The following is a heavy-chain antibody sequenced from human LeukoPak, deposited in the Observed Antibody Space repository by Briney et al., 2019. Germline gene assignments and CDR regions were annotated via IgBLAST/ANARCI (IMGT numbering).Heavy chain of an antibody. D-gene: IGHD2-15*01. CDR2: IYTSGTT. CDR1: GVSISSGAYY. V-gene: IGHV4-61*02. Sequence: SETLSLTRTVSGVSISSGAYYWSWIRQPAGKGLEWIGRIYTSGTTNYNPSLKSRVTISLDTSKNQFSLRLSSVTAADTAVYYCARDFRGRYCSGGSCYSEADHWGQGTLVTVSS. CDR3: ARDFRGRYCSGGSCYSEADH. J-gene: IGHJ4*02.